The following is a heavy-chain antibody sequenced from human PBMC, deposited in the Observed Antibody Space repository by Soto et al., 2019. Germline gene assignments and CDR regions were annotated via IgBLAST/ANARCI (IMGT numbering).Heavy chain of an antibody. CDR2: IDPSDSYT. V-gene: IGHV5-10-1*01. Sequence: GESLKISCKGSGYSFTSYWISWVRQMPGKGLEWMGRIDPSDSYTNYSPSFQGHVTISADKSISTAYLQWSSLKATDTAMYYCAIQIRSGELNAFDIWGQGTMVTVSS. CDR3: AIQIRSGELNAFDI. J-gene: IGHJ3*02. CDR1: GYSFTSYW. D-gene: IGHD1-26*01.